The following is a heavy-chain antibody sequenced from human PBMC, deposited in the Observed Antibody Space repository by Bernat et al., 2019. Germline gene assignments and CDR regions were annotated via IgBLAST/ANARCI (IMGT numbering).Heavy chain of an antibody. Sequence: QVQLQESGPGLVKPSQTLSLTCTVSGGSISSGGYYWSWIRQHPGKGLEWIGYIYYSGSTNYNPSLKSRVTISVDTSKNQFSLKLSSVTAADTAVYYCARDDLNYGEWIEYGMDVWGQGTTVTVSS. D-gene: IGHD3-16*01. CDR1: GGSISSGGYY. CDR3: ARDDLNYGEWIEYGMDV. CDR2: IYYSGST. V-gene: IGHV4-31*03. J-gene: IGHJ6*02.